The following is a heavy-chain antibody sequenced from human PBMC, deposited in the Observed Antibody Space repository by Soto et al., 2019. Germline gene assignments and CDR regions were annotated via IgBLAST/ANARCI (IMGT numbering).Heavy chain of an antibody. CDR1: GFTFSSYG. D-gene: IGHD6-19*01. J-gene: IGHJ6*02. V-gene: IGHV3-30*18. CDR2: ISYDGSNK. Sequence: GGSLRLSCAASGFTFSSYGMHWVRQAPGKGLEWVAVISYDGSNKYYADSVKGRFTISRDNSKNTLYLQMNSLRAEDTAVYYCANQAVAGTIYYYYGMDVWGQGTTVTVSS. CDR3: ANQAVAGTIYYYYGMDV.